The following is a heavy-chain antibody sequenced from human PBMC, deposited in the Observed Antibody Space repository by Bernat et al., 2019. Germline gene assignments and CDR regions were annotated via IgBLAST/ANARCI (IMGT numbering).Heavy chain of an antibody. Sequence: QVQLVQSGAEVKKPGASVKVSCKASGYTFTSYYMHWVRQAPGQGLEWMGIINPSGGSTSYAQKFQGRVTMTRDTSTSTVYMELSSLRSEDTAVYYCAREVVVVVAAIPNWFDPWGQGTLVTVSS. J-gene: IGHJ5*02. CDR1: GYTFTSYY. CDR2: INPSGGST. D-gene: IGHD2-15*01. CDR3: AREVVVVVAAIPNWFDP. V-gene: IGHV1-46*01.